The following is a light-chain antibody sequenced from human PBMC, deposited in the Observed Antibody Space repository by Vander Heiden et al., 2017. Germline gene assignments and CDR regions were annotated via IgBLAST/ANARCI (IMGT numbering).Light chain of an antibody. Sequence: ETVLTQSPATLSLSPGERATLSCRASQIITSYLAWYQHKPGQAPRLLIYDPSNRPSGIPARFSGSGSGTDFTLTISSVEPEDSAVYYCQQRSNGPPLVTFGGRTKVEIK. CDR2: DPS. CDR1: QIITSY. J-gene: IGKJ4*01. CDR3: QQRSNGPPLVT. V-gene: IGKV3-11*01.